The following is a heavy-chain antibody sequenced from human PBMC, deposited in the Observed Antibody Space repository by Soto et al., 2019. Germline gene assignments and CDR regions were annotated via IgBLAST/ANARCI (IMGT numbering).Heavy chain of an antibody. CDR3: AKKDGTDGYYDAFDI. CDR2: ISGGGDYT. V-gene: IGHV3-23*01. Sequence: PGGSLRLSCTASGFTFSNYAMSWVRQAPGEGLEWVSSISGGGDYTYYADSVKGRFTISRDNSKNTLFLQMNSLRVEATALYYCAKKDGTDGYYDAFDIWGQGTMVTVSS. D-gene: IGHD3-22*01. J-gene: IGHJ3*02. CDR1: GFTFSNYA.